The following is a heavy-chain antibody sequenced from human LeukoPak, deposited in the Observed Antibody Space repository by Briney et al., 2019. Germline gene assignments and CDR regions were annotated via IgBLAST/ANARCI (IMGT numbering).Heavy chain of an antibody. CDR2: IFPSGST. J-gene: IGHJ6*03. V-gene: IGHV4-61*02. Sequence: SETLSLTCSVSGGSLSSGGDYWSWIRQPAGKGLEWIGCIFPSGSTNYNPSLKSRVTISVDKSKNQFSLKLSSVAATDTAVYYCARTEESGYSYRYFGYYYYMDVWGKGTTVTVSS. CDR1: GGSLSSGGDY. D-gene: IGHD5-18*01. CDR3: ARTEESGYSYRYFGYYYYMDV.